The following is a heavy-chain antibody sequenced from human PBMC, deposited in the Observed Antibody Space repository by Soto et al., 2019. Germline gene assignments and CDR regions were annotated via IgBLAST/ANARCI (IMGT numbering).Heavy chain of an antibody. CDR2: IVVGSGNT. V-gene: IGHV1-58*02. Sequence: ASVKVSCKASGFTFTSSAMQWVRQARGQRLEWIGWIVVGSGNTNYAQKFQERVTITRDMSTRTAYMELSSLRSEDTAVYYCAADLRDSVYSSSWHYYYYYMDVWGKGTTVTVSS. D-gene: IGHD6-13*01. CDR1: GFTFTSSA. CDR3: AADLRDSVYSSSWHYYYYYMDV. J-gene: IGHJ6*03.